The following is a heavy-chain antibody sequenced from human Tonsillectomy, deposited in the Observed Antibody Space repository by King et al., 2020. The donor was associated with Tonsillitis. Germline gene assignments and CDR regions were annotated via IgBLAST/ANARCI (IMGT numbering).Heavy chain of an antibody. J-gene: IGHJ3*02. CDR2: ISYDGSNK. CDR3: AKDYGDYVSVGDAFDI. D-gene: IGHD4-17*01. CDR1: GFTFNSYV. Sequence: VQLVESGGGVVQPGRSLRLSCAASGFTFNSYVMHWVRQAPGKGLEWVAVISYDGSNKYYADSVKGRFTISRDNSKNTLYLQMSSLRAEDTAVYSCAKDYGDYVSVGDAFDIWGQGTMVTVSS. V-gene: IGHV3-30*04.